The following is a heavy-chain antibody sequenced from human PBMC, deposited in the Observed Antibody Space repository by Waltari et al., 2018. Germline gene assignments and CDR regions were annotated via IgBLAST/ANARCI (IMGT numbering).Heavy chain of an antibody. CDR3: AKGSQIMITFNGMDV. V-gene: IGHV3-23*04. J-gene: IGHJ6*02. D-gene: IGHD3-16*01. Sequence: EVQLVESGGGLVQPGGSLRLSCAASGFTFSSYAMSWVRQAPGTGLEWVSAISGSGGSTYYADSVKCRFTISRDNSKNTLYLQMNSLRAEDTAVYYCAKGSQIMITFNGMDVWGQGTTVTVSS. CDR2: ISGSGGST. CDR1: GFTFSSYA.